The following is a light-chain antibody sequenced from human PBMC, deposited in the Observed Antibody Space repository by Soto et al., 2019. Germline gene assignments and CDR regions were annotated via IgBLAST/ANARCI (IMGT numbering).Light chain of an antibody. CDR3: QQRSNCLT. CDR2: DAS. V-gene: IGKV3-11*01. Sequence: EIVLTQSPATLSLSPGERATVSCRASQSVSSYLAWYQQKPGQAPRLLIYDASNRATGIPARFSGSGSGTDITFTISSLEPEDFAVYYCQQRSNCLTFGGGTKVEIK. CDR1: QSVSSY. J-gene: IGKJ4*01.